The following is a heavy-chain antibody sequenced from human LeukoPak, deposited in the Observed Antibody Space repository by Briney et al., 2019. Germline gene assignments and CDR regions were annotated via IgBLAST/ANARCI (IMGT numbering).Heavy chain of an antibody. CDR3: ARVRTGKYYYDSSGYYYYYYGMDV. V-gene: IGHV1-69*01. D-gene: IGHD3-22*01. CDR1: GGTFSIYA. J-gene: IGHJ6*02. CDR2: IIPIFGTA. Sequence: ASVKVSCKASGGTFSIYAISWVRQAPGQGLEWMGGIIPIFGTANYAQKFQGRVTITADESTSTAYMELSSLRSEDTAVYYCARVRTGKYYYDSSGYYYYYYGMDVWGQGTTVTVSS.